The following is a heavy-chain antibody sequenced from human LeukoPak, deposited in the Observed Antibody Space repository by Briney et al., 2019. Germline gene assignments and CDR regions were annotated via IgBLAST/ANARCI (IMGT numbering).Heavy chain of an antibody. Sequence: SETLSLTCTVSGGSISSYYWSWIRQPPGKGLEWIGRIYTSGSTNYNPSVKSRVTMSVDTSKKQFSLKLSSVTAADTAVYYCARDYYYDSSGYPHDAFDIWGQGTLVTVSS. V-gene: IGHV4-4*07. J-gene: IGHJ3*02. CDR1: GGSISSYY. D-gene: IGHD3-22*01. CDR2: IYTSGST. CDR3: ARDYYYDSSGYPHDAFDI.